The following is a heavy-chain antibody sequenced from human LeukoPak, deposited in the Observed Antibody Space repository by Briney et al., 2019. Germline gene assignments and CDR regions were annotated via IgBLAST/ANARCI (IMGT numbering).Heavy chain of an antibody. CDR2: IIPIFGTA. J-gene: IGHJ4*02. Sequence: ASVKVSCKASGGTFSSYAISWVRQAPGQGLEWIGGIIPIFGTANYAQKFQGRVTITADESTSTAYMALSSLRSDDTAVYYCARPLRYFDWTAFDYWGQGTLVTVSS. V-gene: IGHV1-69*13. CDR3: ARPLRYFDWTAFDY. D-gene: IGHD3-9*01. CDR1: GGTFSSYA.